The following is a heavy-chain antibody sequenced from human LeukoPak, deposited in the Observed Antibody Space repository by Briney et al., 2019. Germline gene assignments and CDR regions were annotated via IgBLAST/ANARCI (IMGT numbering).Heavy chain of an antibody. CDR2: LSCNSGSI. Sequence: LSGRSLRLSCAASGFTFDDYAMHWVRQAPGKGLEWVSGLSCNSGSIVYADSVKGRFTISRDSAKNSLYVQMNSLRAEDTALYYCAKGGTAADNYWYFDLWGRGTLVTVSS. CDR1: GFTFDDYA. D-gene: IGHD6-13*01. J-gene: IGHJ2*01. CDR3: AKGGTAADNYWYFDL. V-gene: IGHV3-9*01.